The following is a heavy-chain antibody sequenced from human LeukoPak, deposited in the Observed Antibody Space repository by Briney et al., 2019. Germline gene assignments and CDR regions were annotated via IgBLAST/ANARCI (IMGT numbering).Heavy chain of an antibody. V-gene: IGHV3-7*01. Sequence: GGSLRPSCAASGFTFSSYWMSWVRQAPGKGVEGVANIKEDGSEKYYVDSVKGRFTISRDNAKNSLYLQMNSLRAEDTAVYYCARLSSGWYPYFDYWGQGTLVTVSS. CDR2: IKEDGSEK. D-gene: IGHD6-19*01. CDR3: ARLSSGWYPYFDY. J-gene: IGHJ4*02. CDR1: GFTFSSYW.